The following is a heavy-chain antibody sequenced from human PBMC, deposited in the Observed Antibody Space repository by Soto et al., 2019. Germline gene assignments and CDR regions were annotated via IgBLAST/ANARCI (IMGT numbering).Heavy chain of an antibody. CDR2: IKQDGSEK. V-gene: IGHV3-7*01. CDR3: AKNNRYCSSTNCFVFDY. Sequence: EVQLVESGGGLVQPGGSLRLSCAASGFTFSGYWMSWVRQAPGKGLEWVANIKQDGSEKYYVDSVKGRFTISRDNAKNSLDLLMNSLRAEDTAVYYCAKNNRYCSSTNCFVFDYWGQGNLVTVSS. CDR1: GFTFSGYW. D-gene: IGHD2-2*01. J-gene: IGHJ4*02.